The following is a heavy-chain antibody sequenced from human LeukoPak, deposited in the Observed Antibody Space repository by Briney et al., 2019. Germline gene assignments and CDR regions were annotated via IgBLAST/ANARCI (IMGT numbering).Heavy chain of an antibody. CDR1: GFTFSSYG. D-gene: IGHD6-13*01. CDR3: AKIIGVQQQLVDY. CDR2: ISYDGSNK. J-gene: IGHJ4*02. Sequence: GGSLRLSCAASGFTFSSYGMHGVRQAPGKGLEWVAVISYDGSNKYYADSVKGRFTISRDNSKNTLYLQMNSLRAEDTAVYYCAKIIGVQQQLVDYWGQGTLVTVSS. V-gene: IGHV3-30*18.